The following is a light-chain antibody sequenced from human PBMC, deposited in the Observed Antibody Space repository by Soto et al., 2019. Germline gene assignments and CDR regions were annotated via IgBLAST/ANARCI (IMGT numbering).Light chain of an antibody. CDR3: QQYQSFSYT. Sequence: DIQMTQSPSTLSESIGERVTLTCRASQNIYDWLAWYQQKPGKAPELLIHKASRLQSGVPSRFSGSGSGTEFTLTISSLQPDDFATYYCQQYQSFSYTFGQGTNLEIK. CDR2: KAS. CDR1: QNIYDW. J-gene: IGKJ2*01. V-gene: IGKV1-5*03.